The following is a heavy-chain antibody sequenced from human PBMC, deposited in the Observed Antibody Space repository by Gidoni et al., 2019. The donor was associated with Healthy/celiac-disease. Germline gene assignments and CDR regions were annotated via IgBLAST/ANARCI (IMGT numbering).Heavy chain of an antibody. Sequence: QVQLVASGGGVVQPGRSLRLSCAASGFTFSSYAMHWVRQAPGKGLEWVAVISYDGSNKYYADSVKGRFTISRDNSKNTLYLQMNSLRAEDTAVYYCASPRIFDAFDIWGQGTMVTVSS. CDR1: GFTFSSYA. CDR3: ASPRIFDAFDI. CDR2: ISYDGSNK. V-gene: IGHV3-30-3*01. J-gene: IGHJ3*02.